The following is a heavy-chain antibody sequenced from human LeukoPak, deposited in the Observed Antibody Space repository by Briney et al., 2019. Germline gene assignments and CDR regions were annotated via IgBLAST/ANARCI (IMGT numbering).Heavy chain of an antibody. Sequence: GSLRLSCAASGFTVSSNYMSWVRQAPGKGLEWVSVIYSGGSTYYADSVKGRFTISRDNSKNTLYLQMNSLRAEDTAVYYCARDRDYYGFDPWGQGTLVTVSS. V-gene: IGHV3-53*01. CDR3: ARDRDYYGFDP. CDR2: IYSGGST. J-gene: IGHJ5*02. CDR1: GFTVSSNY. D-gene: IGHD3-10*01.